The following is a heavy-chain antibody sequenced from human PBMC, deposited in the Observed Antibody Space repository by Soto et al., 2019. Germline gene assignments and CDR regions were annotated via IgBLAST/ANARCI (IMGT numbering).Heavy chain of an antibody. J-gene: IGHJ4*02. V-gene: IGHV3-48*01. CDR2: ISSSSSTI. CDR1: GFTFSSYS. CDR3: AREPAYCTNGVCYVDY. Sequence: EVQLVESGGGLVQPGGSLRLSCAASGFTFSSYSMNWVRQAPGKGLEWVSYISSSSSTIYYADSVKGRFTISRDNAKNSLDLQMNSLRAEDTAVYYCAREPAYCTNGVCYVDYWGQGTLVTVSS. D-gene: IGHD2-8*01.